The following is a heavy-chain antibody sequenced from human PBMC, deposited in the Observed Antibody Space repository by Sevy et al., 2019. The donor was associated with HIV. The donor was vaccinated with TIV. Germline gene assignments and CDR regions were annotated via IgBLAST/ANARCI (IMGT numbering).Heavy chain of an antibody. V-gene: IGHV1-18*01. CDR3: ARDWAPGYYYDAIGVKRDYYFDY. J-gene: IGHJ4*02. CDR1: DYTFSTQG. Sequence: ASVKVSCKASDYTFSTQGFDWVRQAPGQGLEWMGWISAYNGNTKYAQKFQGRVTMTTDTSTSTAYMELRSLTSDDTAVYYCARDWAPGYYYDAIGVKRDYYFDYWGQGTLVTVSS. D-gene: IGHD3-22*01. CDR2: ISAYNGNT.